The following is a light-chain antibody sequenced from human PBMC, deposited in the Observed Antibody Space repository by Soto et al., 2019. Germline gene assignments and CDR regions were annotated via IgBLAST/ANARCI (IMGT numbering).Light chain of an antibody. V-gene: IGKV2-30*01. CDR3: IQGTHWPGT. CDR1: QSLLYSDGNTY. J-gene: IGKJ2*01. CDR2: KVS. Sequence: DVVMTQSPLSLPVTLGQPASISCRSSQSLLYSDGNTYLNWFQQRPGQSPRRLIYKVSNRDSGVPDRFSASGSATDFTLKISRVEAEDVGVYYCIQGTHWPGTLGQGTKLEIK.